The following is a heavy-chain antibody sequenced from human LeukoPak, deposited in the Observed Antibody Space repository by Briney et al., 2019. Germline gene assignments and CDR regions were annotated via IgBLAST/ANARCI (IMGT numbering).Heavy chain of an antibody. V-gene: IGHV3-21*01. D-gene: IGHD2-15*01. J-gene: IGHJ6*02. CDR3: ARDLFIYCSGGSCYSHYYGMDV. CDR1: GFTFSSYS. CDR2: ISSSSSYI. Sequence: GGSLRLSCAASGFTFSSYSMNWVRQAPGKGLEWVSSISSSSSYIYYADSVKGRFTISRDNAKNSLYLQMNSLRAEDTAVYYCARDLFIYCSGGSCYSHYYGMDVWGQGTTVTVSS.